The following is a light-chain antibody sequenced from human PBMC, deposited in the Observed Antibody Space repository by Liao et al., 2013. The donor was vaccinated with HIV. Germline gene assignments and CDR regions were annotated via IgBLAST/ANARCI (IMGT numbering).Light chain of an antibody. CDR1: KLGDKY. Sequence: SYELTQAPSVSVSPGQTATITCSGDKLGDKYASWYQKRPGQSPILVIYQDTKRPSGISDRFSGSNSGNTATLTISGTQALDEADYFCQAWDSNTNYVFGTGTQVTVL. CDR2: QDT. J-gene: IGLJ1*01. CDR3: QAWDSNTNYV. V-gene: IGLV3-1*01.